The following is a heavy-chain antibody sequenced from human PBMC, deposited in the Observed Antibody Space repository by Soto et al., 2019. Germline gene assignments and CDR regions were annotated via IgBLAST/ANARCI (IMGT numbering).Heavy chain of an antibody. D-gene: IGHD3-10*01. CDR1: GGSISSYY. J-gene: IGHJ6*02. Sequence: QVQLQESGPGLVKPSETLSLSCTASGGSISSYYWSWFWQSPGKRMEWIGYVHHSWGSSYNPSLQSRVAISLDTSKSQFSLKVTSVTATDTAVYYCARQGFGPLHGLVDVWGQGTTVTVSS. CDR3: ARQGFGPLHGLVDV. V-gene: IGHV4-59*08. CDR2: VHHSWGS.